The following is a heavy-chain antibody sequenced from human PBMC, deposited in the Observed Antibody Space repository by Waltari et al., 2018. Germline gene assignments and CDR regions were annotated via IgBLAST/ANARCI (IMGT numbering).Heavy chain of an antibody. J-gene: IGHJ4*02. CDR2: INNDGNWL. Sequence: EVQLVESGGGLVQHGGSLRLSCAASGFTFTPSWMHWVRQAPGKGLEWVSRINNDGNWLSYADSVKGRFTISRDDARDTLYLQMDSLRADDTAVYYCVRDTPVTRVDHWGQGTLVIVSS. D-gene: IGHD4-17*01. CDR3: VRDTPVTRVDH. CDR1: GFTFTPSW. V-gene: IGHV3-74*01.